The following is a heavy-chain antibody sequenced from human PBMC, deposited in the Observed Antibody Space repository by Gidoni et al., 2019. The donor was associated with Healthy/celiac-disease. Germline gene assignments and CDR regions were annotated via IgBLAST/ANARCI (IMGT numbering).Heavy chain of an antibody. V-gene: IGHV3-30*18. CDR2: ISYDGSNK. Sequence: QVQLVESGGGVVQPGRSLRLSCAASGFTFSSYGMHWVRQAPGKGLEWVAVISYDGSNKYYADSVKGRFTISRDNSKNTLYLQMNSLRAEDTAVYYCAKGPLLIVVVPAAIDYWGQGTLVTVSS. CDR3: AKGPLLIVVVPAAIDY. D-gene: IGHD2-2*01. CDR1: GFTFSSYG. J-gene: IGHJ4*02.